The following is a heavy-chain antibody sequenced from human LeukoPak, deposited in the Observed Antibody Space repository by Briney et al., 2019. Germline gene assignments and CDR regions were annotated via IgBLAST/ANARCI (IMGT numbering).Heavy chain of an antibody. D-gene: IGHD3-10*01. V-gene: IGHV6-1*01. CDR2: TYYTSKWYN. CDR1: GDSVSSKSAT. CDR3: AREGWFGEPPSHWFDP. Sequence: SQTLSLTCAISGDSVSSKSATWDWIRQSPSRGLEWLGRTYYTSKWYNDYAISVKSRITINPDTSKNQFSLQLNSVTPEDTAVYYCAREGWFGEPPSHWFDPWGQGTLVTVSS. J-gene: IGHJ5*02.